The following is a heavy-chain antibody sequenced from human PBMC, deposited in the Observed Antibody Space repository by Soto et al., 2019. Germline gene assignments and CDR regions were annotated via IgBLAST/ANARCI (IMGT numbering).Heavy chain of an antibody. V-gene: IGHV1-69*01. CDR3: AQAARVHSLAY. CDR1: GGTFSSYT. Sequence: QVQLVQSGAEVKKPGSSVKVSCKASGGTFSSYTMRWVRQAPGQGLEWMGGIITIFGAAKNAQKFQDRLTVTADESTSTAYLELRSLRSEDSAVYYCAQAARVHSLAYWGQGTLVIVSS. CDR2: IITIFGAA. J-gene: IGHJ4*02. D-gene: IGHD2-15*01.